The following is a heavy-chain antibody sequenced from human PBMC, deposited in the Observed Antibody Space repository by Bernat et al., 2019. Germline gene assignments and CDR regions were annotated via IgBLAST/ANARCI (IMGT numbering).Heavy chain of an antibody. D-gene: IGHD2-15*01. V-gene: IGHV3-74*01. CDR3: ARSRGALVDY. Sequence: EVQLVESGGGLVQPGGSLRLSCASSGFSFSGYWMHWVRQDPGKGLVWVSRINSEGSSTNYADSVKGRFTISRDNAKNTLYLQMNSLRAGDTAVYYCARSRGALVDYWGQGTLVTVSS. J-gene: IGHJ4*02. CDR2: INSEGSST. CDR1: GFSFSGYW.